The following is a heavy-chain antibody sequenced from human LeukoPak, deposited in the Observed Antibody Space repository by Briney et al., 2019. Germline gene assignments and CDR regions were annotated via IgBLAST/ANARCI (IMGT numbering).Heavy chain of an antibody. V-gene: IGHV3-48*03. Sequence: GGSLRLSCAASGFTFSSYEMNWVRQAPGKGLEWVSYIISSGSTIYYADSVKGRFTISRDNAKNSLYLQMNSLRAEDTAVYYCAREICGGDCYSGWFDPWGQGTLVTASS. CDR2: IISSGSTI. D-gene: IGHD2-21*02. CDR1: GFTFSSYE. J-gene: IGHJ5*02. CDR3: AREICGGDCYSGWFDP.